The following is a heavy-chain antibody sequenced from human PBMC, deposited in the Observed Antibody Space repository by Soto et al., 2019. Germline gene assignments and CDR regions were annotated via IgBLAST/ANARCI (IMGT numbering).Heavy chain of an antibody. CDR1: GYTFTSYG. Sequence: ASVKVSCKASGYTFTSYGISWVRQAPGEGLEWMGWISAYNGNTNYAQKLQGRVTITADESTSTAYMELSSLRSEDTAVYYCAAGILDNYYDSSGYSQPFDYWGQGTLVTVSS. V-gene: IGHV1-18*04. CDR2: ISAYNGNT. J-gene: IGHJ4*02. D-gene: IGHD3-22*01. CDR3: AAGILDNYYDSSGYSQPFDY.